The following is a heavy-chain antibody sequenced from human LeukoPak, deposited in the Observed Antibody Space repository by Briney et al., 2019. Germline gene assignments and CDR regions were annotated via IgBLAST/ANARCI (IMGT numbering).Heavy chain of an antibody. Sequence: SETLSLTCTVSGGSLISYYWSWIRQPPGKGLEWISYIYYTVTTNNNPSPTSRVTISVDTSKNQFSLKLSSVTAADTAVYYCARLLGNRSGMFDYWGPGTLVTVSS. V-gene: IGHV4-59*08. CDR1: GGSLISYY. CDR2: IYYTVTT. CDR3: ARLLGNRSGMFDY. D-gene: IGHD1-14*01. J-gene: IGHJ4*02.